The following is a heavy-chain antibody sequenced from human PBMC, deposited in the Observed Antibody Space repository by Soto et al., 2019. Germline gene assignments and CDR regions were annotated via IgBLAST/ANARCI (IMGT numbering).Heavy chain of an antibody. CDR3: AHRLSRTPASGSGSWGPYYFDY. D-gene: IGHD3-10*01. Sequence: QITLKESGPPLVKPTQPLTLTCTFSGFSLSTSGIGVGWIRQPPGKALEWLALIYWDDDKRYSPSLKSRLTITKDTSKNQVVLTVTNMDPVDTATYYCAHRLSRTPASGSGSWGPYYFDYWGQGTVVTVSS. J-gene: IGHJ4*02. CDR1: GFSLSTSGIG. CDR2: IYWDDDK. V-gene: IGHV2-5*02.